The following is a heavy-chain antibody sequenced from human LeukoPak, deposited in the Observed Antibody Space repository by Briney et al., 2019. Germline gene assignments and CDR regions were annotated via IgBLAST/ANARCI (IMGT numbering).Heavy chain of an antibody. D-gene: IGHD6-25*01. Sequence: SVKVSCKASGGTLSSYTISWARHAPGPGLECVGGIIPILCRANYAQKFQGRATIAADKAPSTACRELSSLRSEDTAVYYCERIRSGGDYWGQGTLVTVSS. J-gene: IGHJ4*02. CDR2: IIPILCRA. CDR3: ERIRSGGDY. V-gene: IGHV1-69*10. CDR1: GGTLSSYT.